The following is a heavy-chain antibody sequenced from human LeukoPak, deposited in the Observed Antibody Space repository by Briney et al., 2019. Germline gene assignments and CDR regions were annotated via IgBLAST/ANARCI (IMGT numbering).Heavy chain of an antibody. J-gene: IGHJ6*02. CDR2: MSPNSGNT. Sequence: ASVKVSCKASGYTFTSYDINWVRQAPGQGLEWMGWMSPNSGNTGYAQKFQGRVTMTRDTSITTAYMELSSLRSEDTAVYYCARGQTSYYHYYGLDVWGQGTTVTVSS. CDR3: ARGQTSYYHYYGLDV. CDR1: GYTFTSYD. V-gene: IGHV1-8*01.